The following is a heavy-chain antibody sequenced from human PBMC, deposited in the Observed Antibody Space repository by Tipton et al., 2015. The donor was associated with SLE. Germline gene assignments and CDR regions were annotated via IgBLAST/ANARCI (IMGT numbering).Heavy chain of an antibody. V-gene: IGHV4-39*01. J-gene: IGHJ6*03. CDR3: ARSGYYTSGNYFYYMDV. CDR2: IYESGGT. D-gene: IGHD3-3*01. CDR1: GGSISSTRYY. Sequence: TLSLTCTVSGGSISSTRYYWGWVRQPPGKGLEWIGSIYESGGTYYNPALKSRVTISVDTSKNQFSLKVSSVPAADTAVYYCARSGYYTSGNYFYYMDVWGKGTTVTVSS.